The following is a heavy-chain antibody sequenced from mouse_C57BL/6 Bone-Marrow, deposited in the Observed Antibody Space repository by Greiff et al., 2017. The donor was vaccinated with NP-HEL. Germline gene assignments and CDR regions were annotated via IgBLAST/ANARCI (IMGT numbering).Heavy chain of an antibody. CDR2: INPYNGDT. CDR3: AREGYYGSRYFDV. Sequence: VQLQQSGPELVKPGDSVKISCKASGYSFTGYFMNWVMQSHGKSLEWIGRINPYNGDTFYNQKFKGKATLTVDKSSSTAHMELRSLTSEDSAVYYCAREGYYGSRYFDVWGTGTTVTVSS. J-gene: IGHJ1*03. D-gene: IGHD1-1*01. CDR1: GYSFTGYF. V-gene: IGHV1-20*01.